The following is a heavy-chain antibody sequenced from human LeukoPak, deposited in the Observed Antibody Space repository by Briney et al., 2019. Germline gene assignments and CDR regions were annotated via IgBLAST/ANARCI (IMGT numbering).Heavy chain of an antibody. CDR1: GGSINNYY. Sequence: SETLSLTCTVSGGSINNYYWSWVRQPPGAGLEWLAYIYYTGSTNYNPSLKTRLTISVDTSKNQFSLKLSSVTAADTAVYYCASTGELRSMDVWGQGTTVTVSS. CDR2: IYYTGST. V-gene: IGHV4-59*12. D-gene: IGHD1-26*01. CDR3: ASTGELRSMDV. J-gene: IGHJ6*02.